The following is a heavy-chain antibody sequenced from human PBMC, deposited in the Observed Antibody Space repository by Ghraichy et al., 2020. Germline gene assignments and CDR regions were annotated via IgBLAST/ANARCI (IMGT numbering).Heavy chain of an antibody. J-gene: IGHJ4*02. CDR3: AKVRYYYDSSGYYDYFDY. Sequence: GGSLRLSCAASGFTFSSYGMHWVRQAPGKGLEWVAVISYDGSNKYNADSVKGRFTISRDNSKNTLYLQMNSLRAEDTAVYYCAKVRYYYDSSGYYDYFDYWGQGTLVTVSS. CDR1: GFTFSSYG. CDR2: ISYDGSNK. D-gene: IGHD3-22*01. V-gene: IGHV3-30*18.